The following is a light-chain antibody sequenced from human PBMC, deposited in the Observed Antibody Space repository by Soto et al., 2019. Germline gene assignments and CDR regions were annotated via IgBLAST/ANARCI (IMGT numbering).Light chain of an antibody. CDR2: GVS. Sequence: EIVLTQSPCTLSLSPGERATLSCRASQSVSSSYLAWYQQKPGQAPRLLIYGVSSRATGIPDRFSGSGSGTDFTLTISRLEPEDFAVYYCQQYGSSPKTFGQGTKVDIK. CDR3: QQYGSSPKT. J-gene: IGKJ1*01. V-gene: IGKV3-20*01. CDR1: QSVSSSY.